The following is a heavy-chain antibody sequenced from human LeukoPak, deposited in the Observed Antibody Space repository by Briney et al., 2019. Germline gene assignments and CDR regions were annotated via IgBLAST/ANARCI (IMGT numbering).Heavy chain of an antibody. D-gene: IGHD6-13*01. J-gene: IGHJ4*02. V-gene: IGHV1-2*06. CDR1: GYTFTGYY. CDR2: INPNSGGT. Sequence: ASAKVSCKASGYTFTGYYMHWVRQAPGQGLEWMGRINPNSGGTNYAQKFQGRVTMTRDTSISTAYMELSRLRSDDTAVYYCATARYSSSWYGAGVDYWGQGTLVTVSS. CDR3: ATARYSSSWYGAGVDY.